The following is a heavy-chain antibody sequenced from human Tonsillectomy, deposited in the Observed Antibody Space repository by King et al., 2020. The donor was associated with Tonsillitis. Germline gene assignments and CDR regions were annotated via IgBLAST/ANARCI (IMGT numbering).Heavy chain of an antibody. CDR2: IRTKTNNYAT. CDR3: KVDSPEKTGMDV. D-gene: IGHD1-14*01. J-gene: IGHJ6*02. Sequence: VQLVESGGALVQPGGSLKLSCAASGFTFSDSAMHWVRQASGKGLEWVGRIRTKTNNYATIYPASVKGRFTISRDDSRNTAYLQMNRLKTDDTAVYDCKVDSPEKTGMDVWGQGTTVTVSS. CDR1: GFTFSDSA. V-gene: IGHV3-73*01.